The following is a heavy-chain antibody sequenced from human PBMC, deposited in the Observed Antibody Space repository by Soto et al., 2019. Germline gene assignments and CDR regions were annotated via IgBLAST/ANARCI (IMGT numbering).Heavy chain of an antibody. J-gene: IGHJ6*02. D-gene: IGHD2-2*01. V-gene: IGHV3-30-3*01. Sequence: QVQLVESGGGVVQPGRSLRLSCAASGFTFSSYAMHWVRQAPGKGLEWVAVISYDGSNKYYADSVKGRFTISRDNSKNTLYLQMNSLRAEDTAVYYCASPCSSTSCYLPIPYYYYGMYVWGQGTTVTVSS. CDR2: ISYDGSNK. CDR1: GFTFSSYA. CDR3: ASPCSSTSCYLPIPYYYYGMYV.